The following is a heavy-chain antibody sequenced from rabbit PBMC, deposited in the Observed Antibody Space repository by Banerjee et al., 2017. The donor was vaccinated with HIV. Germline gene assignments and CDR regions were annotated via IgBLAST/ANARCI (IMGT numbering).Heavy chain of an antibody. CDR3: ARNPYDGSDATYFNL. J-gene: IGHJ4*01. Sequence: QSLEESGGDLVKPEGSLTLTCKASGFDLSGYYDMCWVRQAPGKGLEWIACIYAGSSGSTNYASWAKGRFTISKTSSTTVTLQMTSLTAADTATYFCARNPYDGSDATYFNLWGPGPSSPS. D-gene: IGHD4-2*01. V-gene: IGHV1S40*01. CDR2: IYAGSSGST. CDR1: GFDLSGYYD.